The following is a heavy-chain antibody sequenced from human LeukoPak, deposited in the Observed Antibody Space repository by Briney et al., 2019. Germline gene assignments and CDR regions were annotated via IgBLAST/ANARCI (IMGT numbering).Heavy chain of an antibody. CDR3: ARTSASQSSGDYDQSFDY. V-gene: IGHV4-4*07. J-gene: IGHJ4*02. CDR2: IFSSGST. D-gene: IGHD4-17*01. Sequence: SETLSLTCTVSGVSINDHYWTWIRQPAGRGLEWIGRIFSSGSTDYNPSLETRVAILIDTSKNQFSLNLNSVTAADTAVYYCARTSASQSSGDYDQSFDYWGQGTLVTISS. CDR1: GVSINDHY.